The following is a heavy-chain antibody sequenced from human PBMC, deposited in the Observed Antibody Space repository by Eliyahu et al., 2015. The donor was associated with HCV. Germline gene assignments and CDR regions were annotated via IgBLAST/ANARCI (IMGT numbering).Heavy chain of an antibody. CDR3: ARAHIILEYSSSSDLGY. V-gene: IGHV3-30*03. J-gene: IGHJ4*02. Sequence: QVQLVESGGGVVQPGRSLRLSCAASGFXFXSXGMHWVRQAPGKGLEGVAVISYDGSNKYYADSVKGRFTISRDNSKNTLYLQMNSLRAEDTAVYYCARAHIILEYSSSSDLGYWGQGTLVTVSS. CDR1: GFXFXSXG. CDR2: ISYDGSNK. D-gene: IGHD6-6*01.